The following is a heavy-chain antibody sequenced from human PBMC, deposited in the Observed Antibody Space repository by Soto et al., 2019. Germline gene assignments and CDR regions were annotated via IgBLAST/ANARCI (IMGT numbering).Heavy chain of an antibody. CDR2: IYPGDSDT. D-gene: IGHD3-22*01. V-gene: IGHV5-51*01. CDR3: SRKLDTSGYYWAI. J-gene: IGHJ3*02. CDR1: GYSFTSYW. Sequence: PGESLKISCKGSGYSFTSYWIAWVRQMPGKGLEWMGIIYPGDSDTRYSPSFQGQVTISADKSISTAYLQWSSLKASDTAIYYCSRKLDTSGYYWAILGNGPMVTVSS.